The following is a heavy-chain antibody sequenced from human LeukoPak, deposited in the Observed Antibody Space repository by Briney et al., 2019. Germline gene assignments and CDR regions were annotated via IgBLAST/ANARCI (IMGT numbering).Heavy chain of an antibody. Sequence: PSETLSLTCTVSGGSISSYYWSWIRQPPGKGLEWIGYIYYSGSTNYNPSLKSRVTISVDTSKNQFSLKLGSVTAADTAVYYCARRHYYGSGSPVGGYYYYYMDVWGKGTTVTVSS. J-gene: IGHJ6*03. CDR2: IYYSGST. CDR3: ARRHYYGSGSPVGGYYYYYMDV. CDR1: GGSISSYY. D-gene: IGHD3-10*01. V-gene: IGHV4-59*01.